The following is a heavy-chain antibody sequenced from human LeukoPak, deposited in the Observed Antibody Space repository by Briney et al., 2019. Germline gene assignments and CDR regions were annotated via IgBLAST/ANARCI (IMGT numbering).Heavy chain of an antibody. Sequence: GGSLRLSCAASGFTFSYYGIHWVRQAPDKGLEWVAVTSDDGTTTLYADSVKGRITISRDNSENTLYLQMNRLRADDTAVYYCAKDKGSGWFGGFDIWGQGTMVTVSS. CDR3: AKDKGSGWFGGFDI. J-gene: IGHJ3*02. CDR1: GFTFSYYG. D-gene: IGHD6-19*01. V-gene: IGHV3-30*18. CDR2: TSDDGTTT.